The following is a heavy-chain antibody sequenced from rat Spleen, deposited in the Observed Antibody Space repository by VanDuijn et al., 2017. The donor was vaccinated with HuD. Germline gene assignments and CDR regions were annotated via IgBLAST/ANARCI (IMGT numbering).Heavy chain of an antibody. D-gene: IGHD1-4*01. CDR1: GYSITSSYR. CDR3: ARSPGTYYFDY. V-gene: IGHV3-3*01. Sequence: EVQLQESGPGLVKPSQSLSLTCSVTGYSITSSYRWNWIRKFPGNKLEWMGYINSAGSTNYNPSLKSRIYITRDTSKNQFFLQVNSVTTEDTATSYCARSPGTYYFDYWGQGVMVTVSS. CDR2: INSAGST. J-gene: IGHJ2*01.